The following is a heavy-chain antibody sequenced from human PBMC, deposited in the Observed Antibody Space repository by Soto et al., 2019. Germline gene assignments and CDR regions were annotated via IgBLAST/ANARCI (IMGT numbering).Heavy chain of an antibody. V-gene: IGHV1-2*04. D-gene: IGHD2-15*01. CDR3: AREGYCSGGSCYGDKDDDAFDI. Sequence: GASVKVSCKASGYTFTGYYMHWVRQAPGQGLEWMGWINPNSGGTNYAQKFQGWVTMTRDTSISTAYMELSRLRSDDTAVYYCAREGYCSGGSCYGDKDDDAFDIWGQGTMVTVSS. CDR2: INPNSGGT. J-gene: IGHJ3*02. CDR1: GYTFTGYY.